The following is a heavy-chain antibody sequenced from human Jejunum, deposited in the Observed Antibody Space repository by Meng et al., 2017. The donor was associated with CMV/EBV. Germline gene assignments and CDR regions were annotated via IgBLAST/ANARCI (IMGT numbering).Heavy chain of an antibody. Sequence: YYMHWVRQATGQGLEWMAWINPKNGDTHYAQKFQDRVTLTSDPSINTAYMELSSLTSEDTALYYCARDWRGPTFTIQRGVMNWLDPWGQGTLVTVSS. CDR2: INPKNGDT. CDR1: YY. V-gene: IGHV1-2*02. D-gene: IGHD3-10*01. CDR3: ARDWRGPTFTIQRGVMNWLDP. J-gene: IGHJ5*02.